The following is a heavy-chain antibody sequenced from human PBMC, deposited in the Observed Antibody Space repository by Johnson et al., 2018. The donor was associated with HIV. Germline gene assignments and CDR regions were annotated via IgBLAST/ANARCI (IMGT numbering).Heavy chain of an antibody. V-gene: IGHV3-30-3*01. CDR1: GFTFSSYA. CDR2: ISYDGSNK. J-gene: IGHJ3*02. CDR3: ARGGYSTILDAFDI. Sequence: QVQLVESGGGVVQPGGSLRLSCAASGFTFSSYAMHWVRQAPGKGLEWVAVISYDGSNKYYADSVKGRFTISRDNSKNTLYLQMNSLRAEDTAVYYCARGGYSTILDAFDIWGPDTMVTVSS. D-gene: IGHD6-13*01.